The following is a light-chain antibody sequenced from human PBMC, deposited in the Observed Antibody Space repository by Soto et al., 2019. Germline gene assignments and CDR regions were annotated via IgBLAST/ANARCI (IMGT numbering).Light chain of an antibody. CDR1: SGHSSYA. CDR3: QTWVTGIQI. V-gene: IGLV4-69*01. Sequence: QLVLTQSPAASASLGASVKLTCTLSSGHSSYAIAWHQQQPEKGPRYLMKLNSAGSHSKGDGIPDRFSGSSSGAERYLTISSLQSEDEADYYCQTWVTGIQIFGGGTKLTVL. CDR2: LNSAGSH. J-gene: IGLJ2*01.